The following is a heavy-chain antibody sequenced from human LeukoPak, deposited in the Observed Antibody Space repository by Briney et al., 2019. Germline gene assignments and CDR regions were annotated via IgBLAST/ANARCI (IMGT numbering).Heavy chain of an antibody. D-gene: IGHD2-2*01. CDR3: ARALGYCSSTSCPLFDY. V-gene: IGHV4-59*01. J-gene: IGHJ4*02. CDR1: GGSISDYS. Sequence: SETLSLTCTVSGGSISDYSWSWFRQPPGKGLEWIGYIYYSGSTNYNPSLKSRVTISVDTSKNQFSLKLSSVTAADTAVYYCARALGYCSSTSCPLFDYWGQGTLVTVSS. CDR2: IYYSGST.